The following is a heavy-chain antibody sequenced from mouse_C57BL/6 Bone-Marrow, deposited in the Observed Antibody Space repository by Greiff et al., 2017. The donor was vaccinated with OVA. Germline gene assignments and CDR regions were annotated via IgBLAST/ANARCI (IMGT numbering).Heavy chain of an antibody. J-gene: IGHJ4*01. CDR1: GYSITSDY. CDR2: ISYSGST. V-gene: IGHV3-8*01. CDR3: ARLGWYAMDY. D-gene: IGHD3-3*01. Sequence: EVKLQESGPGLVKPSQSLSLTCSVTGYSITSDYWKWIRKFPGNKLEYIGYISYSGSTYYNPSLKSRISITRDTSEDQYYLQWNSVTTEDTATYYCARLGWYAMDYWGQGTSVTVSS.